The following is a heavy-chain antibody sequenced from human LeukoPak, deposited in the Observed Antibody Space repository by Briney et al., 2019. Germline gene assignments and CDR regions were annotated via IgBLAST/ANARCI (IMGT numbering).Heavy chain of an antibody. CDR3: ARDLQQWLTGPFDY. Sequence: ASVKVSCKASGYTFTNYGISWVRQAPGQGPEWMGWISPYNGNTNYAQKVQGRVTMTADTSTSTAYMELRSLRSDDTAVYYCARDLQQWLTGPFDYWGQGTLVTVSS. CDR1: GYTFTNYG. D-gene: IGHD6-19*01. V-gene: IGHV1-18*01. CDR2: ISPYNGNT. J-gene: IGHJ4*02.